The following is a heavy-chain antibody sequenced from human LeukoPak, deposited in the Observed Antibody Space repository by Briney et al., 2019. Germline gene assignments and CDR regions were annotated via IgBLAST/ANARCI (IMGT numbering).Heavy chain of an antibody. Sequence: ASVKVSCMASGYTFTSYGISWVRQPPGRGLAGMGWIRAYNGNTNYAQKLQGRVTMTTDTSTSTAYMELRSLRSDDTAVYYCARLVYYDSSDYYSLPDYWGQGTLVTVSS. V-gene: IGHV1-18*01. CDR2: IRAYNGNT. J-gene: IGHJ4*02. D-gene: IGHD3-22*01. CDR3: ARLVYYDSSDYYSLPDY. CDR1: GYTFTSYG.